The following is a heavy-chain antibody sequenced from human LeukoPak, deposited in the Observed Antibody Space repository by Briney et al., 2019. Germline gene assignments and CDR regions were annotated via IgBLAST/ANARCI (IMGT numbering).Heavy chain of an antibody. Sequence: ASVKVSCKASVYMFTVYYMHWVRQPPGQGLEWMGWINPNSGGTNYAQKFQGRVTMTRDTSISTAYMDLNRLRSDDTAVYYCARFVAVTGTPVYYLDVWGKGTTVTVSS. J-gene: IGHJ6*04. CDR1: VYMFTVYY. V-gene: IGHV1-2*02. D-gene: IGHD6-19*01. CDR2: INPNSGGT. CDR3: ARFVAVTGTPVYYLDV.